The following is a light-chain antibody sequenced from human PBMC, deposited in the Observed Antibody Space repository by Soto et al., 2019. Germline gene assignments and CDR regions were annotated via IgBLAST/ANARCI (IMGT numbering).Light chain of an antibody. CDR1: GSDIGNYNY. CDR2: GVS. Sequence: QSVLTQPASVSGSPGQSITISCTGTGSDIGNYNYVSWYQQHPGKAPKLMIYGVSNRPSGVSNRFSGSKSGNAASLTISGLQAEDEADYYCSSYTSYTTLWGFGGGTQLTVL. CDR3: SSYTSYTTLWG. V-gene: IGLV2-14*01. J-gene: IGLJ3*02.